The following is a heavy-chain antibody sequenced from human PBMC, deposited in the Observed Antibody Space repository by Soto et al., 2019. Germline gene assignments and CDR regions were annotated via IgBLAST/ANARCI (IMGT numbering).Heavy chain of an antibody. CDR1: GFTFSSYW. CDR3: ARAHPNDYDFWSGSIGYYFDY. CDR2: IKQDGSEK. J-gene: IGHJ4*02. D-gene: IGHD3-3*01. Sequence: RGVLRLSCAASGFTFSSYWMSWVRQAPGKGLEWVANIKQDGSEKYYVDSVKGRFTISRDNAKNSLYLQMNSLRAEDTAVYYCARAHPNDYDFWSGSIGYYFDYWGQGTLVTVSS. V-gene: IGHV3-7*01.